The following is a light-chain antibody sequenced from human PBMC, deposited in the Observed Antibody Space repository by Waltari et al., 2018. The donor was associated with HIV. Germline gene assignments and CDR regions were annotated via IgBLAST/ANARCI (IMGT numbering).Light chain of an antibody. Sequence: DIQMTQSPSSLSASVGDRVIITCRASQNIRHFLDWYQLKAGKAPRLLIHTASSLQSGVPSRFSGSGSGTDFNLTINSLQPEDFATYYCLQSYNTPPWTFGQGTKVE. CDR2: TAS. V-gene: IGKV1-39*01. CDR3: LQSYNTPPWT. J-gene: IGKJ1*01. CDR1: QNIRHF.